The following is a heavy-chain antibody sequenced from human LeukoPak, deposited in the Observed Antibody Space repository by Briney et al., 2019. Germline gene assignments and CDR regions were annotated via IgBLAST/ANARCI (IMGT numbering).Heavy chain of an antibody. V-gene: IGHV4-38-2*01. D-gene: IGHD3-22*01. CDR1: GYSISSGYY. J-gene: IGHJ4*02. CDR2: IYYSGST. CDR3: ARQYYYDSSGYYFGY. Sequence: KPSETLSLTCPVSGYSISSGYYWGWIRQPPGKGLEWIGSIYYSGSTYYNPSLKSRVTISVDTSKNQLSLKLSSVTAADTAVYYCARQYYYDSSGYYFGYWGQGTLVTVSS.